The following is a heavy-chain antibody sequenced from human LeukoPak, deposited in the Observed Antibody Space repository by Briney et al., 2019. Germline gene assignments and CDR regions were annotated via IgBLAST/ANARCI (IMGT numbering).Heavy chain of an antibody. J-gene: IGHJ4*02. D-gene: IGHD5-12*01. CDR3: ARRESGYPFDY. CDR2: IYYSGST. CDR1: GGSISSYY. V-gene: IGHV4-59*08. Sequence: SETLSLTCTVSGGSISSYYWSWIRQPPGKGLEWIGYIYYSGSTNYNPSLKSRVTISVDTSKNQFSLKLSSVTAADTAVYYCARRESGYPFDYWGQETLVTVSS.